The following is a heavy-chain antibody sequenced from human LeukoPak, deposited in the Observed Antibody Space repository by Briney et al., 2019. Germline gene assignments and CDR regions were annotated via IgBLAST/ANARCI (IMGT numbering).Heavy chain of an antibody. V-gene: IGHV3-33*01. CDR3: ARDPYYGSGRYYYGLDL. Sequence: PGRSLRLSCAASGFTFSNYGMHWVRQAPGKGLEWVAVMWYDESNEYSGDSVKGRFTISRVKSNNTLYLQMNSLRAEDTAVYYCARDPYYGSGRYYYGLDLWCQGTTVTVSS. D-gene: IGHD3-10*01. CDR2: MWYDESNE. CDR1: GFTFSNYG. J-gene: IGHJ6*02.